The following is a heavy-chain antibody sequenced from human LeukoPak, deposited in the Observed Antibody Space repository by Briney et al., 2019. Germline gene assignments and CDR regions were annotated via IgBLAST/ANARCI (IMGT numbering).Heavy chain of an antibody. V-gene: IGHV3-30*04. Sequence: GGSLRLSCAASGFTFSSYAMHWVRQAPGKGLEWVAVISYDGSNKYYADSVKGRFTISRDNSKNTLYLQMNSLRAEDTAVYYCARSSYYYDSSGYSCDFWGQGTLVTVSS. CDR3: ARSSYYYDSSGYSCDF. CDR1: GFTFSSYA. D-gene: IGHD3-22*01. CDR2: ISYDGSNK. J-gene: IGHJ4*02.